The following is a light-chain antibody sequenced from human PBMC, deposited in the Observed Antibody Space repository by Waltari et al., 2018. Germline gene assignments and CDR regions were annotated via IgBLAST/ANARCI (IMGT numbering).Light chain of an antibody. CDR3: SSYAGSNNVI. CDR1: SSAVGSYNY. Sequence: QSALTQPPSASGSRGQSVTISCTGTSSAVGSYNYVSWYQQHPGKAPKLMSYEVTKRPSGVPDRFSGSKSGNTASLTVSGLQAEDEADYYCSSYAGSNNVIFGGGTRLTVL. J-gene: IGLJ2*01. CDR2: EVT. V-gene: IGLV2-8*01.